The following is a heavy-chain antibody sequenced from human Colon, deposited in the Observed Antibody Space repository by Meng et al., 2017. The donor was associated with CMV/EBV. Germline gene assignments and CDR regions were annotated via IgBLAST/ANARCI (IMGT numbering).Heavy chain of an antibody. Sequence: EVHLVESGGGFIQPGGSLRLSCTASGFIVNDAYMNWVRQAPGKGLEWVSVIYSDGTTYYADSVKGRFTISRDTSKNTVYLQMSSLRVDDTAVYYCAKAHNTYDNWFDPWGQGTLVTISS. J-gene: IGHJ5*01. CDR3: AKAHNTYDNWFDP. V-gene: IGHV3-53*01. CDR1: GFIVNDAY. CDR2: IYSDGTT. D-gene: IGHD3-9*01.